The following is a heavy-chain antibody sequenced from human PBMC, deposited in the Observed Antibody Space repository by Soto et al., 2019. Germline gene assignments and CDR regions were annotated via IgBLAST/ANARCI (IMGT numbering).Heavy chain of an antibody. V-gene: IGHV4-31*03. Sequence: QVQLQESGPGLVKPSQTLSLTCTVSGGSISSGGYHWSWIRQHPGKGLEWIGSIYYIGSTNYNPSLKSRVTISVDTSKNQFSLKLSSVTAADTAVYYCARGQRDWGQGTLVTVSS. J-gene: IGHJ4*02. CDR1: GGSISSGGYH. CDR3: ARGQRD. CDR2: IYYIGST.